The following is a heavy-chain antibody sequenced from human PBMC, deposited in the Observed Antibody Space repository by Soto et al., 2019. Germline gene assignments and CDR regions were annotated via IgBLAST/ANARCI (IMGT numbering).Heavy chain of an antibody. V-gene: IGHV1-2*04. D-gene: IGHD3-16*02. CDR3: ARALLLGELSLAGQYYYGMDV. CDR2: INPNSGGT. Sequence: APAKPTSKDRGFGNTGKYMQSVRHSNEQGLEWMGWINPNSGGTNYAQKFQGWVTMTRDTSISTAYMELSRLRSDDTAVYYCARALLLGELSLAGQYYYGMDVWGQGPTVNVSS. CDR1: GFGNTGKY. J-gene: IGHJ6*01.